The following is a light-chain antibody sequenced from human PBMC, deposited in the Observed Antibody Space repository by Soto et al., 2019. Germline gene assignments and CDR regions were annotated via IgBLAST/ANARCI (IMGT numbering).Light chain of an antibody. V-gene: IGKV3-15*01. CDR3: QHYNNWPPYT. J-gene: IGKJ2*01. Sequence: EIVMTQSPATLSVSPGERVTLSCRASQSVSSNLAWYQQKPGQAPRLLIYGASTRATGIPARFSGSGSGTEFTLTISSLQSEDFAVYYCQHYNNWPPYTFGHWTKLEIK. CDR1: QSVSSN. CDR2: GAS.